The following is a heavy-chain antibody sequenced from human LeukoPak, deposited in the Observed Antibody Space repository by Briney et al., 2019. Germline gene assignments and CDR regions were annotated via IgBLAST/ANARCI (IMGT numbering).Heavy chain of an antibody. J-gene: IGHJ4*02. V-gene: IGHV4-31*03. Sequence: SETLSLTCTVSGGSISSGGYYWSWIRQHPGKGLEWIGYVYYSGSTSYNPSLKSRITISVDTSKNQFSLKLSSVTAADTAVYYCAREIRTSHSYFDYWGQGTLVTVSS. CDR2: VYYSGST. D-gene: IGHD2-2*01. CDR1: GGSISSGGYY. CDR3: AREIRTSHSYFDY.